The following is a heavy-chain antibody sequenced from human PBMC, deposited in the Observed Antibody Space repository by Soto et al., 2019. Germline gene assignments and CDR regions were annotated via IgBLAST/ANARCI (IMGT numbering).Heavy chain of an antibody. J-gene: IGHJ3*02. Sequence: GGSLRLSCAASGFTFSSYSMNWVRQAPGKGLEWVSYISSSSSSIYYAYSVNGRFSISRYNAKNTLYLQMNSLRAEDTVVHYCAEGLSKWAFDIWGQGTLVTVSS. D-gene: IGHD2-8*01. CDR3: AEGLSKWAFDI. CDR2: ISSSSSSI. V-gene: IGHV3-48*01. CDR1: GFTFSSYS.